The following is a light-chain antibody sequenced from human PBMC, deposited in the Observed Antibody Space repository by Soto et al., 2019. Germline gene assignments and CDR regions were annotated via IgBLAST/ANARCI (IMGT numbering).Light chain of an antibody. CDR2: RAS. CDR3: QQYSSHPRT. CDR1: QSISTW. V-gene: IGKV1-5*03. J-gene: IGKJ1*01. Sequence: DIQMTQSPSSLSASVGDRVTITCRASQSISTWLAWFQQKPGKAPKLLIYRASSLESGAPSRFSGTGSGTQLTLTISGLQPDDFATYYCQQYSSHPRTFGQGTKVDIK.